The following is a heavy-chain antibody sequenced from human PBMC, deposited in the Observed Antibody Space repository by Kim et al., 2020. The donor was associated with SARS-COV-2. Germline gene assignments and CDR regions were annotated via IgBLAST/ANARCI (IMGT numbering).Heavy chain of an antibody. CDR3: ARVDWTDYSGLDY. CDR2: ISPDKGNT. J-gene: IGHJ4*02. D-gene: IGHD1-1*01. V-gene: IGHV1-18*01. Sequence: ASVKVSCKASGYTFTLYGISWVRQAPGQGLEWMGWISPDKGNTKYAQKFQGRVTMTTDTSINTAYMDLRSLSSDDTALYYYARVDWTDYSGLDYWGQGTLVTVSA. CDR1: GYTFTLYG.